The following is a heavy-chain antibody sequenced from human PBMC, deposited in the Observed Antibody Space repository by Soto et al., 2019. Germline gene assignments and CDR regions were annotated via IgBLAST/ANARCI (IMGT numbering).Heavy chain of an antibody. J-gene: IGHJ5*02. D-gene: IGHD3-3*01. CDR2: IYYSGST. CDR3: AREVRISPNWFDP. Sequence: SETLSLTCTVSGGSISSGGYYWSWIRQHPGKGLEWIGYIYYSGSTYYNPSLKSRVTISVDTSKNQFSLKLSSVTAADTAVYYCAREVRISPNWFDPWGQGTLVTVSS. CDR1: GGSISSGGYY. V-gene: IGHV4-31*03.